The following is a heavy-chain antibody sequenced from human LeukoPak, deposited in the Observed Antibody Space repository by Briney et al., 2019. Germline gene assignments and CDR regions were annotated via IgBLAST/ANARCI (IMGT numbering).Heavy chain of an antibody. CDR1: GFTFSSYW. CDR3: ARGSRLVRNVADY. CDR2: INTDGSST. Sequence: GGSLRLSCAASGFTFSSYWMHWVRQAPGKGLVWVSRINTDGSSTSYADSVKGRFTISRDNAKNTLYLQMNSLRAEDTAVYYCARGSRLVRNVADYWGQGTLVTVSS. J-gene: IGHJ4*02. D-gene: IGHD6-19*01. V-gene: IGHV3-74*01.